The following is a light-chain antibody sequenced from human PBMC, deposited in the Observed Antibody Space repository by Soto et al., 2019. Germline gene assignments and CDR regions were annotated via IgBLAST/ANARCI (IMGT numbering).Light chain of an antibody. V-gene: IGLV1-40*01. CDR1: SSNIGAGYD. CDR2: GNN. J-gene: IGLJ3*02. CDR3: QSYDSSLNWV. Sequence: QSVLTQPPSVSGAPGQRVTISCTGSSSNIGAGYDVHWYQLLPGTAPKLLIYGNNNRPSGVPDRFSGAKSGTSASLAITGLQAEDEADYYCQSYDSSLNWVFGGGTTLTVL.